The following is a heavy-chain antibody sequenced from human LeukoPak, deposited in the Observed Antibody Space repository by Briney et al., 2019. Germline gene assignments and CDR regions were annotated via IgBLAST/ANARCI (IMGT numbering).Heavy chain of an antibody. D-gene: IGHD1-14*01. CDR2: VYYDGST. V-gene: IGHV4-59*01. CDR1: GGSIINYY. CDR3: ARHPPATGRFDY. J-gene: IGHJ4*02. Sequence: SETLSLTCTVSGGSIINYYWSWVRQPPEKGLEWIGYVYYDGSTNYNPSLKSRVTMSVDTSKNQLSLKLSSVTAADTAVYYCARHPPATGRFDYWGQGTLVTVSS.